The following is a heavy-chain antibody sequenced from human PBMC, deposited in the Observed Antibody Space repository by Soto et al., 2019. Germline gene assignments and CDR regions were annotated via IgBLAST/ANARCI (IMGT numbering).Heavy chain of an antibody. CDR3: ATLPLPAGASTLYYFDY. Sequence: PGGSLRLSCAASGFTFSSYGMHWVRQAPGKGLEWVAVISYDGSNKYYADSVKGRFTISRDNSKNTLYLQMNSLRAEDTAVYYCATLPLPAGASTLYYFDYWGQGTLVTVSS. J-gene: IGHJ4*02. V-gene: IGHV3-30*03. CDR2: ISYDGSNK. D-gene: IGHD1-26*01. CDR1: GFTFSSYG.